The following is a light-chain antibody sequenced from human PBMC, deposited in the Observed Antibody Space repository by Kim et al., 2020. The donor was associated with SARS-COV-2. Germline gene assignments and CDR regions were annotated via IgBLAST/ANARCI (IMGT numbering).Light chain of an antibody. CDR1: SLRSYY. CDR3: NSRDSSGNHWV. CDR2: GKN. J-gene: IGLJ3*02. V-gene: IGLV3-19*01. Sequence: ALGQTVRITCQGDSLRSYYASWYQQKPGQAPVLVIYGKNNRPSGIPDRFSGSRSGNTAYLTITGAQAEDEADYYCNSRDSSGNHWVFGGGTQLTVL.